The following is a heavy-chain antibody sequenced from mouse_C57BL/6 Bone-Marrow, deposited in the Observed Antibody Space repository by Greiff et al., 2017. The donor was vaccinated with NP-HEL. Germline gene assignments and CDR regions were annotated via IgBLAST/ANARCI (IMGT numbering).Heavy chain of an antibody. V-gene: IGHV8-8*01. CDR2: IWWDDDK. D-gene: IGHD2-1*01. CDR3: ARRGDYGKYYYAMDY. CDR1: GFSLSTFGMG. J-gene: IGHJ4*01. Sequence: QVTLKESGPGILQPSQTLSLTCSFSGFSLSTFGMGVGWIRQPSGKGLEWLAPIWWDDDKYFNPALKSLLTISKDTSKNQVFLKIANVDTADTATYYCARRGDYGKYYYAMDYWGQGTSVTVSS.